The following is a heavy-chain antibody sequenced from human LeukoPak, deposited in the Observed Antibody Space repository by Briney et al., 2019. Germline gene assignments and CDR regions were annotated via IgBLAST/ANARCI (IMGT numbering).Heavy chain of an antibody. CDR3: AKMSGNSVLFSFDY. D-gene: IGHD4-23*01. CDR2: ISGGGTTT. Sequence: GGSLRLSCAASGFSFSTYAMSWVRQAPGKGLEWVSTISGGGTTTDYADSVKGRFTIPRDNSKNTVYLQMNSLRAEDTAVYYCAKMSGNSVLFSFDYWGQGTLVTVSS. J-gene: IGHJ4*02. CDR1: GFSFSTYA. V-gene: IGHV3-23*01.